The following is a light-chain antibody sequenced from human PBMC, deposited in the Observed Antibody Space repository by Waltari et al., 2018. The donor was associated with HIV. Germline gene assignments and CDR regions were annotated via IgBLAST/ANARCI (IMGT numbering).Light chain of an antibody. CDR2: KVS. CDR3: QQFNYFWT. J-gene: IGKJ1*01. V-gene: IGKV1-5*03. CDR1: RNIRNW. Sequence: DIQMTQSPSTLSASVGDRVTITCRASRNIRNWLAWYQQKPGKAPKLLIYKVSTLESGVPSRFSGSGSGTEFTLTISDLQPDDSATYYCQQFNYFWTFGQGTKVEIK.